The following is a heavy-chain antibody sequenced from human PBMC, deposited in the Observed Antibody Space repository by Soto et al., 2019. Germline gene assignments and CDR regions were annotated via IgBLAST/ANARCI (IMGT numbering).Heavy chain of an antibody. CDR1: GGTFSSYA. CDR3: AGEGNEQLVRTADYYYGMDV. Sequence: QVQLVQSGAEVKKPGSSVKVSCKASGGTFSSYAISGVRQAPGQGLEWMGGIIPIFGTTNYAQKFQGRVTTTSQNSXXTXYXXRSSMRSEDTAVYYCAGEGNEQLVRTADYYYGMDVWGQGTTVTVSS. CDR2: IIPIFGTT. J-gene: IGHJ6*02. D-gene: IGHD6-6*01. V-gene: IGHV1-69*14.